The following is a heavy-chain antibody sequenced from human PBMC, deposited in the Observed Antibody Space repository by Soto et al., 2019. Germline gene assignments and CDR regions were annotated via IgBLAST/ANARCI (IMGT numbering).Heavy chain of an antibody. V-gene: IGHV4-30-4*01. J-gene: IGHJ5*02. Sequence: SETLSLTCTVSGGSISSGDYYWSWIRQPPGKGLGWIGYIYYSGSTYYNPSLKSRVTISVDTSKNQFSLKLSSVTAADTAVYYCARERFRNRYGYSPWGQGTLVTVSS. CDR1: GGSISSGDYY. D-gene: IGHD5-18*01. CDR2: IYYSGST. CDR3: ARERFRNRYGYSP.